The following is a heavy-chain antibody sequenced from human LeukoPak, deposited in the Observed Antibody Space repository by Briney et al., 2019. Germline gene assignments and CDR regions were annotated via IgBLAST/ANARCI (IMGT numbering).Heavy chain of an antibody. CDR3: ARATSSMDV. V-gene: IGHV4-39*07. J-gene: IGHJ6*02. Sequence: SVTLSLTCTVSGGSISSSSYYWGWIRQPPGKGLEWIGSIYYSGSTYYNPSLKSRVTISVDTSKNQFSLKLSSVTAADTAVYYCARATSSMDVWGQGTTVTVSS. CDR2: IYYSGST. CDR1: GGSISSSSYY. D-gene: IGHD2-2*01.